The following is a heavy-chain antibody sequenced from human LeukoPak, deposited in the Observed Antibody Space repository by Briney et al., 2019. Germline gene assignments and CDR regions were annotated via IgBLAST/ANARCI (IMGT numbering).Heavy chain of an antibody. CDR2: ISAYNGNT. D-gene: IGHD3-10*01. V-gene: IGHV1-18*04. CDR3: ARGLTFGELSDWFDP. Sequence: ASVKVSCKASGYTFTSYGISWVRQAPGQGLEWMGWISAYNGNTNYAQKLQGRDTMTTDTSTSTAYMELRSLRSDDTAVYYCARGLTFGELSDWFDPWGQGTLVTVSS. J-gene: IGHJ5*02. CDR1: GYTFTSYG.